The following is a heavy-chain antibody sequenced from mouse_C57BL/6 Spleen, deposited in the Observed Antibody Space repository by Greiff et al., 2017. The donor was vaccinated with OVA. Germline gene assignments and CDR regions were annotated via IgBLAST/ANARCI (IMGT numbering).Heavy chain of an antibody. D-gene: IGHD3-2*02. J-gene: IGHJ4*01. CDR1: GYTFTSYW. Sequence: VQLQQSGAELVRPGTSVKLSCKASGYTFTSYWMHWVKQRPGQGLEWIGVIDPSDSYTNYNQKFKGKATLTVDTSSSTAYMQLSSLTSEDSAVYYCASASGYDYYAMDYWGQGTSVTVSS. V-gene: IGHV1-59*01. CDR2: IDPSDSYT. CDR3: ASASGYDYYAMDY.